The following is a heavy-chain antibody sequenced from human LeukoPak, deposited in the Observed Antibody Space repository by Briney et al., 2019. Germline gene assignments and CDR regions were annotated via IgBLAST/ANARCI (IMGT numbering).Heavy chain of an antibody. D-gene: IGHD2-2*01. Sequence: GGSLRLSCAASGFTFSSYGMHWVHQAPGKGLEWVAFIRYDGSNKYYADSVKGRFTISRDNSKNTLYLQMNSLRAEDTAVYYCASFCASTTCYNGGTNFAFWGQGTLVTVSS. CDR3: ASFCASTTCYNGGTNFAF. V-gene: IGHV3-30*02. CDR1: GFTFSSYG. CDR2: IRYDGSNK. J-gene: IGHJ4*02.